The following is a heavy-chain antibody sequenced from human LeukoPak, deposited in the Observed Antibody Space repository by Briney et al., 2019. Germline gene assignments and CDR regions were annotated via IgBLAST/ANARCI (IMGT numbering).Heavy chain of an antibody. D-gene: IGHD6-6*01. CDR3: ARVGYSFSSVDY. J-gene: IGHJ4*02. V-gene: IGHV3-7*01. Sequence: PGGSLSLSCAASGFTFNNYGMSWVRQAPGKGLEWVANIKQDGSEKYYVDSVKGRFTISRDNAKNSLYLQMNSLRAEDTAVYYCARVGYSFSSVDYWGQGTLVTVSS. CDR2: IKQDGSEK. CDR1: GFTFNNYG.